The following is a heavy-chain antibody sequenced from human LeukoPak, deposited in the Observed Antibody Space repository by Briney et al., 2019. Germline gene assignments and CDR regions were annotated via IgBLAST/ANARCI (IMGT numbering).Heavy chain of an antibody. Sequence: HPGGSLRLSCAASGFTFSSYAMHWVRQAPGKGLEWVAVISYDGSNKYYADSVKGRFTISRDNSKSTLYLQMDSLRAEDTAVYYCATDRNEGKYYDYWGQGTLVTVSS. CDR1: GFTFSSYA. J-gene: IGHJ4*02. D-gene: IGHD2/OR15-2a*01. CDR3: ATDRNEGKYYDY. CDR2: ISYDGSNK. V-gene: IGHV3-30-3*01.